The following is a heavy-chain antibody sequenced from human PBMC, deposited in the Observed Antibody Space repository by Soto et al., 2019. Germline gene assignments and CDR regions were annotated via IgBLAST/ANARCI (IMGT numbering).Heavy chain of an antibody. CDR2: MYNSGST. J-gene: IGHJ4*02. V-gene: IGHV4-59*08. Sequence: SETLSLTCTVSGGSISSYYWTWIRQPPGKGLEWIGFMYNSGSTHYNPSLKSRVTISLDTSKNQFSLNLRSVTAADTAVYYCESMGYHYGSGSYPLDYWGQGTLVTVSS. CDR3: ESMGYHYGSGSYPLDY. CDR1: GGSISSYY. D-gene: IGHD3-10*01.